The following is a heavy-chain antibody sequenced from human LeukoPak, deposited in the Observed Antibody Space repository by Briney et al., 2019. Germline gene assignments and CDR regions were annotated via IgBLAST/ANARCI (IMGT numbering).Heavy chain of an antibody. CDR2: IYYSGST. V-gene: IGHV4-59*12. CDR1: GGSISSYY. CDR3: ARDEYISSPGDY. D-gene: IGHD6-6*01. Sequence: PSETLSLTCTVSGGSISSYYWSWIRQPPGKGLEWIGYIYYSGSTNYNPSLKSRVTISVDTSKNQFSLKLSSVTAADTAVYYCARDEYISSPGDYWGQGTLVTVSS. J-gene: IGHJ4*02.